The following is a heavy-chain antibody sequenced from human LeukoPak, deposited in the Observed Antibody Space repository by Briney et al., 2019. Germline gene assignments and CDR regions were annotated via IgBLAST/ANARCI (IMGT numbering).Heavy chain of an antibody. CDR1: GFTFNMYA. V-gene: IGHV3-23*01. CDR2: ISGSGDTT. D-gene: IGHD7-27*01. CDR3: AKERLGNTKWSDP. J-gene: IGHJ5*02. Sequence: PGGSLRLSCATSGFTFNMYAMGWVRQAPGKGLQWVSSISGSGDTTYYADSVKGRFTISRDNSRNTLYLQMNSLGADDAAIYYCAKERLGNTKWSDPWGQGTLVTVSS.